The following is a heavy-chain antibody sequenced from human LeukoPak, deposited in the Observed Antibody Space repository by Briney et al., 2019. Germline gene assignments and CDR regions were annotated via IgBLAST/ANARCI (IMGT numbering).Heavy chain of an antibody. CDR3: ARRDRYSEIRYYYDHGHAFDI. CDR2: IYYSGST. V-gene: IGHV4-39*01. Sequence: SETLSLTCTVSGGSISSSSYYWGWIRRPPGKGLEWIGSIYYSGSTYYNPSLKSRVTISVDTSKNQFSLKLSSVTAADTAVYYCARRDRYSEIRYYYDHGHAFDIWGQGTMVTVSS. J-gene: IGHJ3*02. D-gene: IGHD3-22*01. CDR1: GGSISSSSYY.